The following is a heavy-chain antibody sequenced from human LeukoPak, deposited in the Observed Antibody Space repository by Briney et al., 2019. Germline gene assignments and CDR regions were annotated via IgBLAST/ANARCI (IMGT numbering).Heavy chain of an antibody. V-gene: IGHV3-7*01. CDR1: GFTFSSYW. CDR2: MKQNGSAM. J-gene: IGHJ6*02. CDR3: GTAMDV. Sequence: GGSLTLSCAASGFTFSSYWMTWVRQAPGKGLEWVANMKQNGSAMYYVARVKGRLHLSRSNAKNPLNPQMNSPRAEDTAVYYCGTAMDVWGQGTTVTVSS.